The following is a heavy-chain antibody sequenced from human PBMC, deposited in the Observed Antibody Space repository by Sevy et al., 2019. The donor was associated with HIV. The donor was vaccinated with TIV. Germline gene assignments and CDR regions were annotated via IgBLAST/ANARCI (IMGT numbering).Heavy chain of an antibody. D-gene: IGHD3-22*01. CDR3: ARDVHYYDSSGYYRDAEYFQH. CDR1: GYTFTSYG. CDR2: ISAYNGNT. J-gene: IGHJ1*01. Sequence: ASVKVSCKASGYTFTSYGISWVRQAPGQGLEWMGWISAYNGNTNYAQKLQGRVTMTTDTSTSTAYMELRSLRSDDTAGYYCARDVHYYDSSGYYRDAEYFQHWGQGTLVTVSS. V-gene: IGHV1-18*01.